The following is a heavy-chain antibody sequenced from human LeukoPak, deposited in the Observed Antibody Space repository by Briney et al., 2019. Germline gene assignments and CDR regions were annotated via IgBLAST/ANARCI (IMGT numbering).Heavy chain of an antibody. CDR2: INPNSGGT. Sequence: ASVKVSCKASGYTFTGYYMHWVRQAPGQGLEWMGWINPNSGGTNYAQKFQGRVTMTRDTSISTAYMELSRLRSDDTAVYYCAREVGSSSSAFDYWGRATLVTVSS. V-gene: IGHV1-2*02. D-gene: IGHD6-6*01. CDR3: AREVGSSSSAFDY. CDR1: GYTFTGYY. J-gene: IGHJ4*02.